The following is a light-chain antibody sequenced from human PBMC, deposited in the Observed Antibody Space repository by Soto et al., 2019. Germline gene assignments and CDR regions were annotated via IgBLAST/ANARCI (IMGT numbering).Light chain of an antibody. Sequence: DIRMTQSPSSLSASVGDRVTITCRASQTISIYLNWYQVKPGKAPNLLIYGATRLQTGVPSRFTCSGSGKEFSPTITRLQPEDLATYFCQESDSFPYTFGQGTRLEIK. CDR1: QTISIY. CDR3: QESDSFPYT. J-gene: IGKJ2*01. CDR2: GAT. V-gene: IGKV1-39*01.